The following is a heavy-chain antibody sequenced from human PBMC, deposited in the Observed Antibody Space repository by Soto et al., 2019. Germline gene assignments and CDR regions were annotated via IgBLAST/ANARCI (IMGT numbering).Heavy chain of an antibody. J-gene: IGHJ5*02. V-gene: IGHV4-4*02. D-gene: IGHD3-3*01. CDR3: ASSPKRITIFGVVTYNWFDP. CDR2: IYHSGST. Sequence: SETLSLTCAVSGGSISSSNWWTCVRQPPGQGLEWIGEIYHSGSTNYNPSLKSRVTISVDKSKNQFSLKLSSVTAADTAVYYCASSPKRITIFGVVTYNWFDPWGQGTLVTVSS. CDR1: GGSISSSNW.